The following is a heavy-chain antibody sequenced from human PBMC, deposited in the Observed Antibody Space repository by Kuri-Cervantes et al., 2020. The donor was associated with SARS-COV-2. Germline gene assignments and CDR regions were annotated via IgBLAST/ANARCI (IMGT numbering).Heavy chain of an antibody. J-gene: IGHJ5*02. Sequence: GESLKISCAASGFTVNSNYMSWVRQAPGKGLEWVSVIYSSGSTNYADSVKGRFTISRDNFKNTLYLQMSSLRAEDTAVYYCARGRGPGDFWSGLIWFDPWGQGTLVTVSS. D-gene: IGHD3-3*01. V-gene: IGHV3-53*01. CDR3: ARGRGPGDFWSGLIWFDP. CDR2: IYSSGST. CDR1: GFTVNSNY.